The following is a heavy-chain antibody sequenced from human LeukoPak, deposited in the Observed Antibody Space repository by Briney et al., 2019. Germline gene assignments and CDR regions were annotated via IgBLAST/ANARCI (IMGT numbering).Heavy chain of an antibody. V-gene: IGHV4-34*01. CDR1: GGSFSAYY. CDR3: ARGPTISETGYFDY. CDR2: INHRGDT. Sequence: SETLSLTCAVYGGSFSAYYWSWIRQSPGKGLEWIAEINHRGDTNYNPSVKSRVSISVDTSKNQFSLKVTSLTAADTAVYYCARGPTISETGYFDYWGQGILVTVSS. D-gene: IGHD1-1*01. J-gene: IGHJ4*02.